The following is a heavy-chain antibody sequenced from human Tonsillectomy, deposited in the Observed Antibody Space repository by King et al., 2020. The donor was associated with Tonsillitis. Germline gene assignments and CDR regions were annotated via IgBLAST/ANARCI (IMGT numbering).Heavy chain of an antibody. V-gene: IGHV5-10-1*03. CDR3: ARREHLTLEGAWLTNYYYGMDV. CDR2: IDPSDSYT. CDR1: GYSFTSYW. Sequence: QLVQSGAEVKKPGESLRISCKGSGYSFTSYWISWVRQMPGKGLEWMGRIDPSDSYTNYSPSFQGHVTISADKSISTAYLQWSSLKASDTAMYYCARREHLTLEGAWLTNYYYGMDVWGQGTTVTVSS. J-gene: IGHJ6*02. D-gene: IGHD1-26*01.